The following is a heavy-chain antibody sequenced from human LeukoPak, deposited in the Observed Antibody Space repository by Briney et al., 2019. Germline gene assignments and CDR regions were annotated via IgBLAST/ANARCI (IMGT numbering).Heavy chain of an antibody. CDR3: ARGYCSGGTCYLVENWLDP. J-gene: IGHJ5*02. V-gene: IGHV1-2*06. CDR2: INLNSGDT. D-gene: IGHD2-15*01. CDR1: GYTFTVYY. Sequence: ASVKVSCKASGYTFTVYYMYWVRQAPGQGLEWMGRINLNSGDTDYAQNFQGRVTMTRDTSISTAYMELTNLRSDDTAVYYCARGYCSGGTCYLVENWLDPWGQGILVTVSS.